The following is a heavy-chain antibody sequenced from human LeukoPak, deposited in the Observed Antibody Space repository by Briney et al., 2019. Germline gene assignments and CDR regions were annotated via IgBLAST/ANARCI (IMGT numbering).Heavy chain of an antibody. J-gene: IGHJ4*02. CDR1: GFTVSSNS. D-gene: IGHD5-24*01. CDR2: IYSDNT. CDR3: ARTPGGRWLQRPTFDY. V-gene: IGHV3-53*01. Sequence: GGSLRLSCTVSGFTVSSNSMSWVRQAPGKGLEWVSFIYSDNTHYSDSVKGRFTISRDNSKNTLYLQMNSLRAEDTAVYYCARTPGGRWLQRPTFDYWGQGTLVTVSS.